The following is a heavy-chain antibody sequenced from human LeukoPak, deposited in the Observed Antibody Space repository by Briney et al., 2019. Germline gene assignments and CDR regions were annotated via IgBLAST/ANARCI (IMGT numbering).Heavy chain of an antibody. D-gene: IGHD6-6*01. Sequence: ASVKVSCKASGYTFTSYYMHWVRQAPGQGLEWMGIINPSGGSTSYAQKFQGRVTITADKSTSTAYMELSSLRSEDTAVYYCARDNSSAAGDYWGQGTLVTVSS. CDR3: ARDNSSAAGDY. J-gene: IGHJ4*02. CDR1: GYTFTSYY. V-gene: IGHV1-46*01. CDR2: INPSGGST.